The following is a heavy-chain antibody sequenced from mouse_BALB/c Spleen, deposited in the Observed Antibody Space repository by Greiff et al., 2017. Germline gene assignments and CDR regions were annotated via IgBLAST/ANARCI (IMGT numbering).Heavy chain of an antibody. CDR3: VGAYDGYYAGLDSIDY. V-gene: IGHV10-3*03. CDR1: GFTFNTYA. Sequence: EVKLMESGGGLVQPKGSLKLSCAASGFTFNTYAMHWVCQAPGKGLEWVARIRRRSNNYATYYADSVKDRFTISRDDSQSMLYLQMNNLKTEDTAMYYCVGAYDGYYAGLDSIDYWGQGTSVTVSS. CDR2: IRRRSNNYAT. J-gene: IGHJ4*01. D-gene: IGHD2-3*01.